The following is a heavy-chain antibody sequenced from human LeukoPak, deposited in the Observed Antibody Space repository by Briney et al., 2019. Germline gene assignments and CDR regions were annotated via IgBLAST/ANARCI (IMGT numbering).Heavy chain of an antibody. CDR2: IYTSGST. CDR1: GGFISSYY. Sequence: SETLSLTCTVSGGFISSYYWSWIRQPAGKGLEWIGRIYTSGSTNYNASLKSRVSMSVDTSKNQFSLKLSSVTAADTAVFYCARENSGSYREFDYWGQGTLVTVSS. J-gene: IGHJ4*02. CDR3: ARENSGSYREFDY. V-gene: IGHV4-4*07. D-gene: IGHD1-26*01.